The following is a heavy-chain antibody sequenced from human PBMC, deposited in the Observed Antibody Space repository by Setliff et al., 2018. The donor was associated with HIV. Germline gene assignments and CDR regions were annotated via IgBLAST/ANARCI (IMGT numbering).Heavy chain of an antibody. V-gene: IGHV4-59*03. CDR2: IHHTGDT. J-gene: IGHJ4*02. D-gene: IGHD3-10*01. CDR1: GVSIGNYY. Sequence: SETLSLTCTVSGVSIGNYYWSWIRQPPGRGLEWIGDIHHTGDTNYNPSLQSRVTLSIDNFNNQFSLKLTSMTAADTAIYYCADPPAGLWGQGILVTVSS. CDR3: ADPPAGL.